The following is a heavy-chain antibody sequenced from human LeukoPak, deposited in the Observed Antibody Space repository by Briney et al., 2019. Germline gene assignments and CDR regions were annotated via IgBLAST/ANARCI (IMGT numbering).Heavy chain of an antibody. CDR3: ARIHRYCSGGACYVLDN. D-gene: IGHD2-15*01. J-gene: IGHJ4*02. V-gene: IGHV4-59*01. CDR1: GGSISGYY. CDR2: VYYRGST. Sequence: PSETLSLTCTVSGGSISGYYWGWIRQPPGRGLEWIGYVYYRGSTNYNPSFKSRITISVDTSRNQFSLQLSSVTAADTAVYYCARIHRYCSGGACYVLDNWGQGTLVAVSS.